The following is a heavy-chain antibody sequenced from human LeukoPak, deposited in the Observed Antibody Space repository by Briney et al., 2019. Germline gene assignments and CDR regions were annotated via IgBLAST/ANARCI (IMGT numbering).Heavy chain of an antibody. V-gene: IGHV1-18*01. J-gene: IGHJ6*02. CDR3: ARACSSTSCLYYYGMDV. CDR1: GYTFTSYG. Sequence: GASVKVSCKASGYTFTSYGIGWVRQAPGQGLEWMGWISAYNGNTNYAQKLQGRVTMTTDTSTSTAYMELRSLRSDDTAVYYCARACSSTSCLYYYGMDVWGQGTTVTVSS. D-gene: IGHD2-2*01. CDR2: ISAYNGNT.